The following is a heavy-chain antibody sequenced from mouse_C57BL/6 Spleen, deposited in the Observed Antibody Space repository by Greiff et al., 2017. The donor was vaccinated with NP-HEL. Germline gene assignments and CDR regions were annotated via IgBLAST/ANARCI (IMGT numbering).Heavy chain of an antibody. V-gene: IGHV5-6*01. CDR1: GFTFSSYG. D-gene: IGHD1-1*01. CDR2: ISSGGSYT. J-gene: IGHJ2*01. Sequence: EVQRVESGGDLVKPGGSLKLSCAASGFTFSSYGMSWVRQTPDKRLEWVATISSGGSYTYYPDSVKGRFTISRDNAKNTLYLQMSSLKSEDTAMYYCARSITTVVAPYFDYWGQGTTLTVSS. CDR3: ARSITTVVAPYFDY.